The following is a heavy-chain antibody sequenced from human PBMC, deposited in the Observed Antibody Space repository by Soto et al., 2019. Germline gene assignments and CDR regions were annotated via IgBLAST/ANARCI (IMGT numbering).Heavy chain of an antibody. V-gene: IGHV3-11*01. CDR3: ARDPREYYFDY. Sequence: GASLRLSCAASGFTFSDYYMSWIRQAPGKGLEWVSYISSSGSTIYYADSVKGRFTISRGNAKNSLYLQMNSLRAEDTAVYYCARDPREYYFDYWGRGTLVTVSS. CDR1: GFTFSDYY. CDR2: ISSSGSTI. J-gene: IGHJ4*02.